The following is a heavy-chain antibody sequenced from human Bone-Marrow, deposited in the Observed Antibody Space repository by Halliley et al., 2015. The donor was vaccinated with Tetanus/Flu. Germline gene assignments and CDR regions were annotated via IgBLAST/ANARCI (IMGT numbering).Heavy chain of an antibody. J-gene: IGHJ5*02. D-gene: IGHD3-3*01. V-gene: IGHV4-61*03. Sequence: IGFISNSEGTSYNPSLPGRVTLSLDTANNRFSLKLTSVTAADTAVYYCATFGGSYWDGDFHVSWGQGTLVAVSS. CDR2: ISNSEGT. CDR3: ATFGGSYWDGDFHVS.